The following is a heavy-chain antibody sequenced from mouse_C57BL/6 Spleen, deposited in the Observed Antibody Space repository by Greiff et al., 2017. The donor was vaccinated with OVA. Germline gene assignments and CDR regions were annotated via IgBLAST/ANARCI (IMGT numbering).Heavy chain of an antibody. CDR3: ARGGSSYPFDY. V-gene: IGHV1-69*01. CDR1: GYTFTSYW. CDR2: IDPSDSYT. D-gene: IGHD1-1*01. Sequence: VQLQQPGAELVMPGASVKLSCKASGYTFTSYWMHWVKQRPGQGLEWIGEIDPSDSYTNYNQKFKGKSTLTVDKSSSTAYMQLSSLTSEDSAVYYCARGGSSYPFDYWGQGTTLTVSS. J-gene: IGHJ2*01.